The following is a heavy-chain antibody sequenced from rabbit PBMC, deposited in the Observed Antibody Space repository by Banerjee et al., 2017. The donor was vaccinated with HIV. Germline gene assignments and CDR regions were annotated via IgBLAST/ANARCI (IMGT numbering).Heavy chain of an antibody. CDR3: ARLDGSGYVYDL. V-gene: IGHV1S7*01. CDR2: IDPIFGTT. CDR1: GFTLNNYW. D-gene: IGHD6-1*01. J-gene: IGHJ4*01. Sequence: QLKESGGGLVQPGGSLKLSCKASGFTLNNYWMSWVRQAPGKGLEWIGYIDPIFGTTHYASWVNGRFTISSDNAQNTVDLQLNSLTAADTATYFCARLDGSGYVYDLWGPGTLVTVS.